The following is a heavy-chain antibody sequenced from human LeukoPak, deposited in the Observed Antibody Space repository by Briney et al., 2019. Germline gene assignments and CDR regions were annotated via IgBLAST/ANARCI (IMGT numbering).Heavy chain of an antibody. CDR3: ARVEATTVGDYYYYYMDV. J-gene: IGHJ6*03. D-gene: IGHD1-26*01. V-gene: IGHV1-69*05. CDR2: IIPIFGTA. CDR1: GGTFSSYA. Sequence: GASVKVSCKASGGTFSSYAISWVRQAPGQGLEWMGGIIPIFGTANYAQKFQGRVTITTDESTSTAYMELSSLRSEDTAVYYCARVEATTVGDYYYYYMDVWGKGTTVTVSS.